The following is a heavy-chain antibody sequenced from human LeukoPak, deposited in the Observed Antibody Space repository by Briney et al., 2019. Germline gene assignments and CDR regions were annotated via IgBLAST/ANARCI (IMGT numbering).Heavy chain of an antibody. CDR1: GGSISSSSYY. Sequence: SETLSLTCTVSGGSISSSSYYWGWIRQPPGKGLEWIGTIYYTGSTYYDPSLKSRVTISVDTSKNQCSLKVTSVTAADTAVYYCARRRGWYPVDYWGQGTLVTVSS. D-gene: IGHD6-19*01. CDR3: ARRRGWYPVDY. V-gene: IGHV4-39*01. J-gene: IGHJ4*02. CDR2: IYYTGST.